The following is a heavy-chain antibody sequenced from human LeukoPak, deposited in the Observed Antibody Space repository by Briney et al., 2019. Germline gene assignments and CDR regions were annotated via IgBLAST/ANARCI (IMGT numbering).Heavy chain of an antibody. CDR3: ARVGSTVAAGTPDY. CDR1: GFIFSRHW. V-gene: IGHV3-7*02. Sequence: GGSLKLSCAASGFIFSRHWMYWVRQAPGKGLEWVANIKQDGSETYYVDSVKGRFTISRDNAKNSLSLQVNSLRADDTAVYYCARVGSTVAAGTPDYWGQGTLVTVSS. CDR2: IKQDGSET. D-gene: IGHD6-13*01. J-gene: IGHJ4*02.